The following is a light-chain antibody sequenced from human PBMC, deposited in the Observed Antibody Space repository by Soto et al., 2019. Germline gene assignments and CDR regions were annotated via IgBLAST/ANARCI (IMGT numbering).Light chain of an antibody. V-gene: IGLV3-1*01. J-gene: IGLJ2*01. CDR1: KLGDKY. CDR2: QDS. Sequence: SYELTQPPSVAVSPGQTASITCSGDKLGDKYVCWYQQRPGQSPVLVIYQDSERPSGIPERFSGANSGNTATLTISGTQAMDEAYYYCQTWDSSSVVLGGGTKLTVL. CDR3: QTWDSSSVV.